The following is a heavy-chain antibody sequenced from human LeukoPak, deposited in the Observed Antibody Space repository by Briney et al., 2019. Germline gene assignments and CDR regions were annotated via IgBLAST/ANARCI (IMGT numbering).Heavy chain of an antibody. CDR2: IYWDDDR. V-gene: IGHV2-5*02. J-gene: IGHJ4*02. CDR3: AHRKNYYDSSVFDN. CDR1: GFSLNTRGVG. Sequence: SGPTLVNPTQTLTLTCTFSGFSLNTRGVGVGWIRQPPGRALEWLALIYWDDDRRYSPSLKSRLTITKDTSKNQVVLTMTNMDPVDTATYFCAHRKNYYDSSVFDNWGQGTLVTVSS. D-gene: IGHD3-22*01.